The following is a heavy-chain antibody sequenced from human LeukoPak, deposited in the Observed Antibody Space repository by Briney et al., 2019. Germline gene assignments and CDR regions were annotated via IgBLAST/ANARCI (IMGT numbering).Heavy chain of an antibody. CDR2: INPNSGGT. D-gene: IGHD3-22*01. V-gene: IGHV1-2*02. CDR1: GYTFSNYD. Sequence: ASVTVSYKASGYTFSNYDINWVRQAPGQGLEWMGWINPNSGGTNYAQKFQGRVTITRDTSISTAYMELSRLRSDDTAVYYCAASSGYFWVDYWGQGTLVTVSS. CDR3: AASSGYFWVDY. J-gene: IGHJ4*02.